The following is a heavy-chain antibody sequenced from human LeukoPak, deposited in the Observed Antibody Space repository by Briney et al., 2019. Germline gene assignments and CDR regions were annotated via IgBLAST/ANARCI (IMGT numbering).Heavy chain of an antibody. CDR1: GFTFSDYN. D-gene: IGHD2-2*01. CDR2: ISGSGGST. J-gene: IGHJ5*02. Sequence: GGSLRLSCTVSGFTFSDYNMNWVRQAPGKGLEWVSAISGSGGSTYYADSVKGRFTISRDNSKNTLYLQMNSLRAEDTAVYYCAKGVSRYCSSTSCYNWFDPWGQGTLVTVSS. V-gene: IGHV3-23*01. CDR3: AKGVSRYCSSTSCYNWFDP.